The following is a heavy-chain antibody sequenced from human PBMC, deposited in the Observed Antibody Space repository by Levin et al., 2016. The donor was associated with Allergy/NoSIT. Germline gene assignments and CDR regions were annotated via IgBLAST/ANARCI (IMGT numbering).Heavy chain of an antibody. CDR2: INWNSNSV. Sequence: WIRQPPGKGLEWVSGINWNSNSVGYADSVKGRFTISRDNAKNSLFLQMNSLRPEDTALYYCAKDVDGSGSFPDYWGQGTLVTVSS. CDR3: AKDVDGSGSFPDY. V-gene: IGHV3-9*01. D-gene: IGHD3-10*01. J-gene: IGHJ4*02.